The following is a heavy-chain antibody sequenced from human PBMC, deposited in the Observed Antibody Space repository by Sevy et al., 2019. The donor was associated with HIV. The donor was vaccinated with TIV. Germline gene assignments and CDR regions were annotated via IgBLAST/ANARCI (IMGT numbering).Heavy chain of an antibody. J-gene: IGHJ5*02. V-gene: IGHV3-23*01. D-gene: IGHD3-22*01. Sequence: GGSLRLSCAASGFTFSSYVLSWVRQAPGKGLEWVSTISGRGGSTYYADSVKGRFSISRDNSKNTMYLEMNSLRAEDTAVYYCAKEYSSGYSWGQGTLVTVSS. CDR2: ISGRGGST. CDR1: GFTFSSYV. CDR3: AKEYSSGYS.